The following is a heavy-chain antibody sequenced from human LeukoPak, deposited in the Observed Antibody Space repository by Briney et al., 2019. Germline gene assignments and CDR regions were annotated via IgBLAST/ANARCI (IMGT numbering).Heavy chain of an antibody. V-gene: IGHV3-23*01. J-gene: IGHJ4*02. Sequence: GGSLRLSCAASGFTFGSYAMSWVRQAPGKGLEWVSAISGSGGSTYYADSVKGRFTISRDNAKNSLYLQMNSLRAEDTALYYCAKDFNYDSSAGFDYWGQGTLVTVSS. CDR1: GFTFGSYA. D-gene: IGHD3-22*01. CDR2: ISGSGGST. CDR3: AKDFNYDSSAGFDY.